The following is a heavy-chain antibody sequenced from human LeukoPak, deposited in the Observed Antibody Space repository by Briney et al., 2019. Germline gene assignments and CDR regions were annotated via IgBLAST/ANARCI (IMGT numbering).Heavy chain of an antibody. D-gene: IGHD3-22*01. J-gene: IGHJ3*02. Sequence: PSETLSLTCTVSGGSISGYYWSWLRQPAGKGLEWIGRIYTSGSTNYNPSLKSRVTMSVDTSKNQFSLKLSSVTAADTAVYYCARDPEYYYDSSGHIGAFDIWGQGTMVTVSS. CDR1: GGSISGYY. CDR3: ARDPEYYYDSSGHIGAFDI. CDR2: IYTSGST. V-gene: IGHV4-4*07.